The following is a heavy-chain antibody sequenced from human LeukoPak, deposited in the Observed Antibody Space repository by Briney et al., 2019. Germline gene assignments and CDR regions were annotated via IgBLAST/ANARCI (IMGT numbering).Heavy chain of an antibody. CDR2: IRYDGSKE. V-gene: IGHV3-30*02. CDR1: GFTLSSHG. CDR3: AKDRYSGYDHFDS. J-gene: IGHJ4*02. Sequence: GGSLRLSCVASGFTLSSHGMHWVRQAPGKGLEWLAFIRYDGSKEDYGDSVKGRLTISRDNSKNTVYLQMNSLRAEDTAVYYCAKDRYSGYDHFDSWGQGTLVTASS. D-gene: IGHD5-12*01.